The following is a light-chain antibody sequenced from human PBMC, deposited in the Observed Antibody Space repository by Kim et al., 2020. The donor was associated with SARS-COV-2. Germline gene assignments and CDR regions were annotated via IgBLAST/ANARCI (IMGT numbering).Light chain of an antibody. J-gene: IGLJ3*02. CDR2: DVT. Sequence: SLTISCTGTDSDVGNYKNVSWYQQHPGKAPKLILYDVTERPSGVPDRFSGSKSGITASLTISGLQADDEADYYCCSYAGTFSSRVFGGGTQLTVL. CDR1: DSDVGNYKN. CDR3: CSYAGTFSSRV. V-gene: IGLV2-11*03.